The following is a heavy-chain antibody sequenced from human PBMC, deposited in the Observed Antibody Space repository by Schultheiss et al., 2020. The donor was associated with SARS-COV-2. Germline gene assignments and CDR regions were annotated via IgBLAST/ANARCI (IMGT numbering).Heavy chain of an antibody. CDR2: ISRSSSYI. CDR1: GFTFSSYT. J-gene: IGHJ4*02. V-gene: IGHV3-21*01. Sequence: GGSLRLSCAASGFTFSSYTMNWVRQAPGKGLEWVSSISRSSSYIYYADSVKGRFTITRDNAKNSLYLKMNSLRAEYTAVYYCARSMDLGIAVAGYWGQGTLVTVSS. CDR3: ARSMDLGIAVAGY. D-gene: IGHD6-19*01.